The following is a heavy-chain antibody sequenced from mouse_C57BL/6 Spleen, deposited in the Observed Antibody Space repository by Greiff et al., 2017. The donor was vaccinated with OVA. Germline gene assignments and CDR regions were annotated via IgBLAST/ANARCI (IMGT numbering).Heavy chain of an antibody. Sequence: QVQLQQPGAELVRPGPSVKLSCKASGYTFTSYWLHWVKQRPIQGLEWIGNIDPPDSETYYNPKFKDKATFTVDKSSSTAYMQLSCRTCEDSAVYVCARGEYDGDWGYFDYWGQGTTLTVSS. V-gene: IGHV1-52*01. CDR2: IDPPDSET. J-gene: IGHJ2*01. CDR3: ARGEYDGDWGYFDY. CDR1: GYTFTSYW. D-gene: IGHD2-3*01.